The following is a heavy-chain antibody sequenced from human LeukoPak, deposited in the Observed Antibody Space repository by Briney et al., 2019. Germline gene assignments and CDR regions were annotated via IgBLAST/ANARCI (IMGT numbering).Heavy chain of an antibody. CDR1: GFTFSDYW. J-gene: IGHJ5*02. CDR3: ARDLYYFDSSGYYASDL. D-gene: IGHD3-22*01. V-gene: IGHV3-7*01. Sequence: GGSLRLSCAASGFTFSDYWMSWVRQAPGKGLEWVANIKQDGSEKHYVDSLRGRFTISRDNAKNSLDLQMNSLRAEDTAVYFCARDLYYFDSSGYYASDLWGQGTLVTVSS. CDR2: IKQDGSEK.